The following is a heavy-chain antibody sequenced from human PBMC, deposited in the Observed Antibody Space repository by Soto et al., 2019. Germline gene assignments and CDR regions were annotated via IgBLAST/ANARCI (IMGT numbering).Heavy chain of an antibody. V-gene: IGHV4-39*01. CDR3: ARHKSRLWFGELFPRGWFDP. Sequence: SETLSLTCTVSGGSISSSSYYWGWIRQPPGKGLEWIGSIYYSGSTYYNPSLKSRVTISVDTSKNQFSLKLSSVTAADTAVYYCARHKSRLWFGELFPRGWFDPWGQGTLVTVS. CDR2: IYYSGST. CDR1: GGSISSSSYY. D-gene: IGHD3-10*01. J-gene: IGHJ5*02.